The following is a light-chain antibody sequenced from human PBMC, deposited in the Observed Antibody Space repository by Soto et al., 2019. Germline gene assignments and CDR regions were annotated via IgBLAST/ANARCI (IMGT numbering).Light chain of an antibody. J-gene: IGKJ4*01. CDR1: QSITTF. V-gene: IGKV1-39*01. Sequence: DIQMTQSPSSLSASVGARVTITCRESQSITTFLNWYQQKPGKAPKLLIYGASNLESGVPSTFSGSGSGTDFTLTISSLQPEDFATYYCQQCFSTPLLTFGGGTKVEIK. CDR3: QQCFSTPLLT. CDR2: GAS.